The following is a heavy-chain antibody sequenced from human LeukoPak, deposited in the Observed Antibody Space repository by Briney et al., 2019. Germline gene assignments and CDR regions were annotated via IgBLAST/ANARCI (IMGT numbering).Heavy chain of an antibody. V-gene: IGHV3-21*04. Sequence: PGGSLRLSCAASGFTFSRFSMKWVRQAPGKGLEWVSSISSSSSDKYYADSVKGRFTISRDNAKNSLFLEMSSLRADDTAVYFCARDVEGGTFDIWGQGTTVTVSS. CDR3: ARDVEGGTFDI. CDR2: ISSSSSDK. CDR1: GFTFSRFS. D-gene: IGHD3-16*01. J-gene: IGHJ3*02.